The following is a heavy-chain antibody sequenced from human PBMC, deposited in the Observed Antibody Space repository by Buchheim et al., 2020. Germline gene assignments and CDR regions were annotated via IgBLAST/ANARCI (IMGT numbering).Heavy chain of an antibody. CDR3: AKDQNIAVSENYYYAMDV. CDR1: GFTFSSYA. Sequence: EVQLLESGGGLVQPGGSLRLSCVASGFTFSSYAMSWVRQAPGKGLEWVSAISGSGGRTYYADSVKGRFTISRDNSKNTLYLQMNSLRAEDTAVYYCAKDQNIAVSENYYYAMDVWGQGTT. V-gene: IGHV3-23*01. CDR2: ISGSGGRT. J-gene: IGHJ6*02. D-gene: IGHD6-19*01.